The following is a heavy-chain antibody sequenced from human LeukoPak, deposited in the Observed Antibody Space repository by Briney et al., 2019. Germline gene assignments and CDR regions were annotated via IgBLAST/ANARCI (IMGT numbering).Heavy chain of an antibody. V-gene: IGHV3-30*03. Sequence: PGGSLRLSCAASGFSLSNYGMHWVRQAPGKGLEWVAVISYDGSNKYYADSVKGRFTISRDNSKNTLYLQINSLRAEGTAVYYCAGGDSSGYPGRYWGQGTLVTVSS. D-gene: IGHD3-22*01. CDR2: ISYDGSNK. CDR1: GFSLSNYG. J-gene: IGHJ4*02. CDR3: AGGDSSGYPGRY.